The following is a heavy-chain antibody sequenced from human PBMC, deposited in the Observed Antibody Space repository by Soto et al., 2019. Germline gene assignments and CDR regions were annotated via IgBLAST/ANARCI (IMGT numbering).Heavy chain of an antibody. CDR1: GGTFSSYG. D-gene: IGHD2-2*01. CDR2: LIPVFGTP. CDR3: ARVRCGSSNCQQLYYYNHAMDV. Sequence: SVKVSCKASGGTFSSYGLTWVRQAPGQGPEWMGGLIPVFGTPTYAQKFQDIVMISADELTSTVHMEVTSMRSDDTGVYYCARVRCGSSNCQQLYYYNHAMDVWGKGTTVTVSS. J-gene: IGHJ6*01. V-gene: IGHV1-69*13.